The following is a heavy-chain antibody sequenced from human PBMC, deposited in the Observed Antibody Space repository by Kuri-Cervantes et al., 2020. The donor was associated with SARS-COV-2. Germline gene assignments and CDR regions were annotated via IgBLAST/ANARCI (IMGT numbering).Heavy chain of an antibody. Sequence: LSLTCAASGFTFSSYAMHWVRQAPGKGLEWVAVISYDGSNKYYADSVKGRFTISRDNSKNTLYLQMNSLRAEDTAVYYCASALVFTVTPFDYWGQGTLVTVSS. CDR1: GFTFSSYA. J-gene: IGHJ4*02. V-gene: IGHV3-30-3*01. CDR2: ISYDGSNK. D-gene: IGHD4-17*01. CDR3: ASALVFTVTPFDY.